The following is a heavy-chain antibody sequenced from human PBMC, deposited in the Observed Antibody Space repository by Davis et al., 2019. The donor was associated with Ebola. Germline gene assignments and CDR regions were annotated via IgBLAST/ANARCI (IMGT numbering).Heavy chain of an antibody. J-gene: IGHJ3*01. CDR2: GTSADT. CDR1: GFTFNSYA. Sequence: GESLKISCAASGFTFNSYAMSWVRQAPGKGLEWVSTYGTSADTYYADSVKGRFTISRDNSKNTLYLQMNGLRVEDTAIYYCAKDNRNIWSEVWGQGTMVTVSS. CDR3: AKDNRNIWSEV. V-gene: IGHV3-23*01. D-gene: IGHD2/OR15-2a*01.